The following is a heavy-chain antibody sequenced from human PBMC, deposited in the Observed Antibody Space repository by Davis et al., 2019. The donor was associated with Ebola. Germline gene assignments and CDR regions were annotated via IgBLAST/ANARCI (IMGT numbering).Heavy chain of an antibody. D-gene: IGHD6-19*01. V-gene: IGHV3-15*01. CDR3: TTGSYSSARGY. CDR2: IKSKTDGGTT. CDR1: GFTFSNAW. Sequence: PGGSLRLSCAASGFTFSNAWMSWVRQAPGKELEWVGRIKSKTDGGTTDYAAPVKGRFTISRDDSKNTLYLQMNSLKTEDTAVYYCTTGSYSSARGYWGQGTLVTVSS. J-gene: IGHJ4*02.